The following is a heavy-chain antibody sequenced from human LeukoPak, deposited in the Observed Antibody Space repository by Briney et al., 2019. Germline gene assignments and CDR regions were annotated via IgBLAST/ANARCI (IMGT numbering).Heavy chain of an antibody. Sequence: GGSLRLSCSASGFTFSSYAMHWVRQAPGKGLEYVSAISSNGGSTYYADSVKGRFTISRDNSKNTLYLQMNSLRAEDTAVYYCADIAAAALRDYWGQGTLVTVSS. J-gene: IGHJ4*02. D-gene: IGHD6-13*01. CDR1: GFTFSSYA. V-gene: IGHV3-64*04. CDR3: ADIAAAALRDY. CDR2: ISSNGGST.